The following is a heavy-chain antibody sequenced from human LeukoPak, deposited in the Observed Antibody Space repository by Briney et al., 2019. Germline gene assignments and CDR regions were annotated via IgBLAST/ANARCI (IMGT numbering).Heavy chain of an antibody. V-gene: IGHV3-11*01. CDR2: ISSSGSTI. J-gene: IGHJ6*02. D-gene: IGHD2-15*01. CDR1: GFTFSDYY. CDR3: ARVHCSGGSCYSSVLYYYYGMDV. Sequence: GGSLRLSCAASGFTFSDYYMGWIRQAPGKGLEWVSYISSSGSTIYYADSVKGRFTISRDNAKNSLYLQMNSLRAEDTAVYYCARVHCSGGSCYSSVLYYYYGMDVWGQGTTVTVSS.